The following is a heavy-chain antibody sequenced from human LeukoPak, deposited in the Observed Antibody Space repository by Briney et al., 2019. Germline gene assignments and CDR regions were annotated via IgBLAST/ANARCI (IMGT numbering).Heavy chain of an antibody. J-gene: IGHJ3*02. Sequence: SETLSLTCTVSGGSISSYYWSWIRQPPGKGLEWIGYIYYSGSTNYNPSLKSRVTISVDTSKNQFSLKLSSVTAADTAVYYCASLIAAAGTKEAFDIWGQGTMVTVSS. CDR2: IYYSGST. V-gene: IGHV4-59*01. CDR3: ASLIAAAGTKEAFDI. D-gene: IGHD6-13*01. CDR1: GGSISSYY.